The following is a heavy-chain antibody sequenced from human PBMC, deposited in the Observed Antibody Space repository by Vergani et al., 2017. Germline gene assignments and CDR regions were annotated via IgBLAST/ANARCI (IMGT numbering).Heavy chain of an antibody. CDR1: GFTFSSYG. V-gene: IGHV3-30*02. D-gene: IGHD1-26*01. CDR3: AKPYSGSSYNWFDP. Sequence: QVQLVESGGGVVQPGGSLRLSCAASGFTFSSYGMHWVRQAPGKGLEWVAFIRYDGSNTYYADSVKGRFTISRDNSKNTLYLQMNSLRAEDTAVYYCAKPYSGSSYNWFDPWGQGTLVTVSS. J-gene: IGHJ5*02. CDR2: IRYDGSNT.